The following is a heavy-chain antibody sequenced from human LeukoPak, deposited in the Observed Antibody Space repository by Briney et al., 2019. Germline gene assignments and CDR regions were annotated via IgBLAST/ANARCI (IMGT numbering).Heavy chain of an antibody. CDR3: PSRDY. V-gene: IGHV3-66*01. CDR1: GFTVWSNY. J-gene: IGHJ4*02. Sequence: GGSLRLSCTVSGFTVWSNYTSWVRQAPGKGLEWVSVIYTGGSAYYADSVKGRFSISRDNSKNTLSLQMNSLRAEDAAVYFRPSRDYSGLGRLLTVSS. CDR2: IYTGGSA.